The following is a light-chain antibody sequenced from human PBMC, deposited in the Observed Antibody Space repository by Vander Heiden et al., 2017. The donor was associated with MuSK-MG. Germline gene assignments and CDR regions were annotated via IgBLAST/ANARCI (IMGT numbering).Light chain of an antibody. Sequence: DIQLTQSPSFLSASVGDRVTITCRASQGINSYLAWYQQKPGKAPKLLIYTASTCQSGVPSRFRGSGSGTEFTLTISSLQPEDFATYYCQQHKGYPLAFGHGTRPEIK. CDR1: QGINSY. CDR3: QQHKGYPLA. CDR2: TAS. V-gene: IGKV1-9*01. J-gene: IGKJ5*01.